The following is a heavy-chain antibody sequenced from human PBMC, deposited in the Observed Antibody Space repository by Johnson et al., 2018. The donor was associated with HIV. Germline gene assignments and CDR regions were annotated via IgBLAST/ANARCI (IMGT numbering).Heavy chain of an antibody. CDR1: GITVGTNY. D-gene: IGHD4-23*01. V-gene: IGHV3-66*01. Sequence: MLLVESGGGLVQPGGSLRLSCAASGITVGTNYMSWVRQAPGQGLEWVSVIFSVGDVYYADSVKGRFTISRDNSKNMVYLQMNSLRAGDTAVYYCARGDYGGNLDAFDIWGQGTMVTVSS. J-gene: IGHJ3*02. CDR2: IFSVGDV. CDR3: ARGDYGGNLDAFDI.